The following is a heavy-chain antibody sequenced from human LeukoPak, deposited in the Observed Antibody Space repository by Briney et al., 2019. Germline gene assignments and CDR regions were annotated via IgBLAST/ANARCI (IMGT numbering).Heavy chain of an antibody. CDR1: GGTFSSYA. CDR2: TIPIFGTA. Sequence: SVKVSCKASGGTFSSYAISWVRQAPGQGLEWMGGTIPIFGTANYAQKFQGRVTITADESTSTAYMELSSLRSEDTAVYYCVLLSIAVAGIPDYWGQGTLVTVSS. CDR3: VLLSIAVAGIPDY. D-gene: IGHD6-19*01. J-gene: IGHJ4*02. V-gene: IGHV1-69*01.